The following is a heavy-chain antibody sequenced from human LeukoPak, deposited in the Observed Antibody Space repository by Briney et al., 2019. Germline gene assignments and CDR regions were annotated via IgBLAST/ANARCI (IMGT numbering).Heavy chain of an antibody. Sequence: KPSETLSLTCTVSGGSISRYFWSWIRQPAGKGLEWIGRIYPSGSTNYNPSLRSRVTMSLDTSKNQFSLKLSSETAADTAVYYCATSLVRGVSSDPSFDSWGQGTLVTVSS. CDR3: ATSLVRGVSSDPSFDS. D-gene: IGHD3-10*01. J-gene: IGHJ4*02. CDR2: IYPSGST. CDR1: GGSISRYF. V-gene: IGHV4-4*07.